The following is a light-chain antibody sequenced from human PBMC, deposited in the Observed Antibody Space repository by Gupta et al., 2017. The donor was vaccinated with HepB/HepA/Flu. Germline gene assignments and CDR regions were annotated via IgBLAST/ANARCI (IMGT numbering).Light chain of an antibody. J-gene: IGKJ4*01. CDR1: QGVGTN. CDR2: DAS. CDR3: QQRSNWPPALT. V-gene: IGKV3-11*01. Sequence: EIVLTQSPATLSSSAAESATLSCSASQGVGTNLAWYQQKPGQAPRLLIYDASNRATGIPARFSGGGSGTDFTLTISSLEPEDFAIYDCQQRSNWPPALTFGGGTRVEI.